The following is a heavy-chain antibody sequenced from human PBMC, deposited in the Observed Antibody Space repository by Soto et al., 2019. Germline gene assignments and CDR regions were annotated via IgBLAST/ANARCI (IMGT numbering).Heavy chain of an antibody. CDR2: MNPDTGNT. D-gene: IGHD6-19*01. CDR3: ARALGYSSTSRLDL. CDR1: GYTFTTYD. Sequence: QVQLVQSGAEVEKPGASVKVSCKASGYTFTTYDFNWVRQAPGHGLEWMGWMNPDTGNTGYAQKFQGRVTMTRDTSIRTAVMALSGLTAEDTAVYYCARALGYSSTSRLDLWGQGTLVTVSS. J-gene: IGHJ4*02. V-gene: IGHV1-8*01.